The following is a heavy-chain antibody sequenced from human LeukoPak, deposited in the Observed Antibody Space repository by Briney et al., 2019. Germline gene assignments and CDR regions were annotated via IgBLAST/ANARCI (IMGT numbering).Heavy chain of an antibody. D-gene: IGHD3-22*01. CDR3: ARDNHYYDSSGSDY. J-gene: IGHJ4*02. V-gene: IGHV3-66*02. CDR1: GFTVSSNY. CDR2: IYSGGST. Sequence: GGSLRLSCAASGFTVSSNYMSWVRQAPGKGLDWVSVIYSGGSTYYADSVKGRFTISRDNSTNTLYLQMNSLRAEDTAVYYCARDNHYYDSSGSDYWGEGTLVTVSS.